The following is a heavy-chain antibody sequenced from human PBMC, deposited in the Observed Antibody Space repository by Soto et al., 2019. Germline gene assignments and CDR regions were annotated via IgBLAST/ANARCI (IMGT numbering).Heavy chain of an antibody. J-gene: IGHJ6*02. D-gene: IGHD1-7*01. CDR2: ISRNSGKI. Sequence: EVQLVESGGGLVQPGRSLTLSCEASGFAFDDHAMHWVRQVPGKGLEWVSSISRNSGKIGYAGSVKGRFTISRDNAKNFVHLQMNSLRTEDTALYYCAKDKSNEELSVYYYNGLDVWGQGTTVIVSS. CDR1: GFAFDDHA. V-gene: IGHV3-9*01. CDR3: AKDKSNEELSVYYYNGLDV.